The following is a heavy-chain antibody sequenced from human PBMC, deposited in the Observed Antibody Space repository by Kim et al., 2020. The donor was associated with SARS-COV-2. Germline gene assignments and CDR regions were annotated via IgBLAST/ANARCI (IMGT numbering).Heavy chain of an antibody. D-gene: IGHD1-26*01. CDR1: GGTFSTYA. Sequence: SVKVSCKASGGTFSTYAISWVRQAPGQGLEWMGGIIPIFGTANYAQKCQGRVTITADESTSTAYMELSSLRSEDTAMYYCASTNQWELSVYWGQGTLVT. V-gene: IGHV1-69*13. CDR2: IIPIFGTA. CDR3: ASTNQWELSVY. J-gene: IGHJ4*02.